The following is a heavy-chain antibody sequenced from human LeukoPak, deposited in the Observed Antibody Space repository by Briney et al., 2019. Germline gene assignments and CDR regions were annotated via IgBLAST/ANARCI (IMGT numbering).Heavy chain of an antibody. CDR1: GYTFTSYG. V-gene: IGHV1-18*01. CDR3: ARANFDWSNDAFDI. D-gene: IGHD3-9*01. Sequence: ASVKVSCKASGYTFTSYGISWVRQAPGQGLEWMGWISAYNGNTNYAQKLQGRVTMTTDTSTSTAYMELRSLRSDDTVVYYCARANFDWSNDAFDIWGQGTMVTVSS. CDR2: ISAYNGNT. J-gene: IGHJ3*02.